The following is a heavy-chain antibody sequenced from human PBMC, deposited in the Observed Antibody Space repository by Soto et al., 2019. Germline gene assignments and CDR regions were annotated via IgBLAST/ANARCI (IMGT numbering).Heavy chain of an antibody. CDR3: ERGEGAANDY. CDR2: INPNSGNT. CDR1: GYTFTRYD. V-gene: IGHV1-8*01. D-gene: IGHD1-26*01. J-gene: IGHJ4*02. Sequence: ASVKVYCKASGYTFTRYDINWVRQATGQGLALMGWINPNSGNTGYAQKFQRRVTMTSNTSISTAYMELSSLRSEDTAVYYYERGEGAANDYWGQGTLLTVSS.